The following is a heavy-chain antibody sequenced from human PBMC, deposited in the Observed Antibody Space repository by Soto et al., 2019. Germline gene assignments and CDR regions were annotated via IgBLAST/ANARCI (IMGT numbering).Heavy chain of an antibody. CDR2: IYYNGST. D-gene: IGHD6-19*01. CDR3: ARDQWRDGFDI. Sequence: QVQLQESGPGLVKPSQTLSLTCTVSAGSITSAGYFWIWVRQHPGKGLEWIGDIYYNGSTYYNPSFKGRLTISIDTSENQFSLKLNAVTAADTAVYYCARDQWRDGFDIWGQGTMVTVSS. CDR1: AGSITSAGYF. J-gene: IGHJ3*02. V-gene: IGHV4-31*03.